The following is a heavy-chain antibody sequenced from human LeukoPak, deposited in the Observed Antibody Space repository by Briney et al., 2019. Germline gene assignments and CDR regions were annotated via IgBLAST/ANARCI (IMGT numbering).Heavy chain of an antibody. CDR3: ARRSDTSFLDC. V-gene: IGHV3-64D*09. CDR2: ICRSGGST. D-gene: IGHD2-2*01. Sequence: GGSLRLSCSASGFTFSSYPMHWVRQAPGKGLESVSAICRSGGSTNYADSVKGRFTISRDNSKNTLYLQMSSLRDEDTAVFYCARRSDTSFLDCWGQGTLVTVSS. CDR1: GFTFSSYP. J-gene: IGHJ4*02.